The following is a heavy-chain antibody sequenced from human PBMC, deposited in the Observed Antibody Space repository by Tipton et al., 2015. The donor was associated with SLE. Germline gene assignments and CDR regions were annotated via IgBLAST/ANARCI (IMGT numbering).Heavy chain of an antibody. Sequence: TLSLTCAVSGGSISSGGYSWSWIRQPPGKGLEWIGYIYHSGSTYYNPSLKSRVTISVDRSKNQFSLKLSSVTAADTAVYYCAREAGDPPYFQHWGQGTLVTVSS. CDR1: GGSISSGGYS. J-gene: IGHJ1*01. D-gene: IGHD2-21*02. CDR2: IYHSGST. CDR3: AREAGDPPYFQH. V-gene: IGHV4-30-2*01.